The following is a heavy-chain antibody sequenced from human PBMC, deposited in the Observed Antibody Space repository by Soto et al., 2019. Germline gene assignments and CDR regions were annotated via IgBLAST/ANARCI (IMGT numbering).Heavy chain of an antibody. CDR3: ARVDHRGYFAILSDY. D-gene: IGHD3-3*02. CDR2: IYDSVNT. CDR1: GDSLSSGGHY. V-gene: IGHV4-31*03. J-gene: IGHJ4*02. Sequence: SETLSLTCTVSGDSLSSGGHYWSCLRQHPGKGLEWIGHIYDSVNTYYSPALRSRVTISADMSMNQFSLNLKSVTAADTAVYYCARVDHRGYFAILSDYWGQGTLVTVSS.